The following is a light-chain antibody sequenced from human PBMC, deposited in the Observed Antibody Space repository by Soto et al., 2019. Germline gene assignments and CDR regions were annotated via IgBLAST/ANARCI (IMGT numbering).Light chain of an antibody. CDR3: QQYHISPRT. J-gene: IGKJ1*01. Sequence: EIVLTQSPGTLSLSPGERATLSCRASQSVSSGYLAWYQQKPGQAPRLLFYGASSRATGIPDRFSGSGSGTDFTLTISRLEPEDFAVYFCQQYHISPRTFGQGTKVEIK. CDR1: QSVSSGY. CDR2: GAS. V-gene: IGKV3-20*01.